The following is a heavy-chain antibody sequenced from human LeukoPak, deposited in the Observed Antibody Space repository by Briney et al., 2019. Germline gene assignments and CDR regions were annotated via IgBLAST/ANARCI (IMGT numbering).Heavy chain of an antibody. CDR2: ISWNSGSI. CDR1: GFTFDDYA. Sequence: PGRSLRLSCAASGFTFDDYAMHWVRQAPGKGLEWVSGISWNSGSIGYADSVKGRFTISRDKAKKSLYLQMNSLRPEDTALYYCAKDYYTVTTTPVAFDIWGQGTMVTVSS. CDR3: AKDYYTVTTTPVAFDI. V-gene: IGHV3-9*01. D-gene: IGHD4-17*01. J-gene: IGHJ3*02.